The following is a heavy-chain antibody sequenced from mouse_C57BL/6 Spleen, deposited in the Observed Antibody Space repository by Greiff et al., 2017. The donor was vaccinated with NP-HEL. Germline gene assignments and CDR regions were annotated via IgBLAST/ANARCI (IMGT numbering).Heavy chain of an antibody. D-gene: IGHD2-4*01. CDR2: INPYNGGT. V-gene: IGHV1-19*01. CDR1: GYTFTDYY. Sequence: EVQLQQSGPVLVKPGASVKMSCKASGYTFTDYYMNWVKQSHGKSLEWIGVINPYNGGTSYNQKFKGKATLTVDKSSSTAYMELNSLTSEDSAVYYCARAADYDLDYWGQGTTLTVSS. J-gene: IGHJ2*01. CDR3: ARAADYDLDY.